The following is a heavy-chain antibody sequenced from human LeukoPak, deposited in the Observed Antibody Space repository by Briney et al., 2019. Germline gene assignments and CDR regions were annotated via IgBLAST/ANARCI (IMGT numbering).Heavy chain of an antibody. D-gene: IGHD3-10*01. CDR3: ASWTDYYGSRGFDP. CDR2: MNPNSGNT. J-gene: IGHJ5*02. Sequence: ASVKVSCKASGYTFTSYDINWVRQATGQGLEWMGWMNPNSGNTGYAQRFQGRVTMTRNTSISTAYMELSGLRSEDTAVYYCASWTDYYGSRGFDPWGQGTLVTVSS. V-gene: IGHV1-8*01. CDR1: GYTFTSYD.